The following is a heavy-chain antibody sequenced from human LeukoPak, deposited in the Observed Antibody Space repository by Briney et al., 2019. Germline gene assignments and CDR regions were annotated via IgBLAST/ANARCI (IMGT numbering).Heavy chain of an antibody. V-gene: IGHV3-30-3*01. CDR1: GFTFSSYA. D-gene: IGHD6-13*01. J-gene: IGHJ3*02. Sequence: GSLRLSCAASGFTFSSYAMHWVRQAPGKGLEWVAVISYDGSNKYYADSVKGRFTISRDNSKNTLYLRMNSLRAEDTAVYYCARGIAADDAFDIWGQGTTVTVSS. CDR3: ARGIAADDAFDI. CDR2: ISYDGSNK.